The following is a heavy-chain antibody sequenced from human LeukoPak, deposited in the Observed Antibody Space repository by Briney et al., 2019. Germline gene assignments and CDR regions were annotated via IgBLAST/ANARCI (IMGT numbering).Heavy chain of an antibody. J-gene: IGHJ4*02. D-gene: IGHD3-10*01. V-gene: IGHV4-59*08. CDR1: GGSISNYY. Sequence: SETLSLTCTVSGGSISNYYWSWIRQPPGKGLEWIGYIYFLGSTNYNPSLESRVIISVDTSKNQFSLKLSSVTAADTAVYYCARRHGSFGELDYWGQGTLVTVSS. CDR3: ARRHGSFGELDY. CDR2: IYFLGST.